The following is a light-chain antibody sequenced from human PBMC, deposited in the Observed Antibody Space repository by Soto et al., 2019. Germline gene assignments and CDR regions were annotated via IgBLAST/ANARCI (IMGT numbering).Light chain of an antibody. CDR2: GAS. CDR1: QSVSSSY. J-gene: IGKJ4*01. Sequence: EIVLTPSPGTLSLSPGERATLSCRASQSVSSSYLAWYQQKPGQAPRLLIYGASNRATGIPDRFSGSGSGTDFTLTISRLEPEDFAVYYCQQYGSSPTFGGGTKVDIK. CDR3: QQYGSSPT. V-gene: IGKV3-20*01.